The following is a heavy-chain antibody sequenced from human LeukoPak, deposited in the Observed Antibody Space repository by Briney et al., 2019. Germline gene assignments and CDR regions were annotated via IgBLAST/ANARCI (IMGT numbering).Heavy chain of an antibody. CDR3: ARPPYSSGWYLGFDY. CDR1: GFTFSSYW. J-gene: IGHJ4*02. V-gene: IGHV3-7*01. D-gene: IGHD6-19*01. CDR2: IKQDGSEK. Sequence: GGYLRLSCAASGFTFSSYWMSWVRQAPGKGLEWVANIKQDGSEKYYVDSVKGRFTISRDNAKNSLYLQMNSLRAEDTAVYYCARPPYSSGWYLGFDYWGQGTLVTVSS.